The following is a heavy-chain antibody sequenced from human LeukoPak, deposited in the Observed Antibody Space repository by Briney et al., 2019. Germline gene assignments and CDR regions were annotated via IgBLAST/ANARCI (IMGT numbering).Heavy chain of an antibody. J-gene: IGHJ4*02. CDR1: GYTFTGYY. CDR3: AKDRAAARNFDI. Sequence: EASVKVSCKASGYTFTGYYMHWVRQAPGQGLEWVGWINTYNGNTKYTERFQGRVTMTTDTSTTTAYMELKSLRSDDTAIYYCAKDRAAARNFDIWGQGTLVTVSS. D-gene: IGHD6-13*01. V-gene: IGHV1-18*04. CDR2: INTYNGNT.